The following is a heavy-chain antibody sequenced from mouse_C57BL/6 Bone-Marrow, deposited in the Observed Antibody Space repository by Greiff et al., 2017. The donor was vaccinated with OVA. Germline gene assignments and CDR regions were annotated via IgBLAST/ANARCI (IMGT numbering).Heavy chain of an antibody. Sequence: EVKVVESGGGLVKPGGSLKLSCAASGFTFSSYAMSWVRQTPEKRLEWVATISDGGSYTYYPDNVKGRFTISRDNAKNNLYLQMSHLKSEDTAMYYCARDRVITTVKGPYYFDYWGQGTTLTVSS. CDR2: ISDGGSYT. CDR1: GFTFSSYA. CDR3: ARDRVITTVKGPYYFDY. J-gene: IGHJ2*01. D-gene: IGHD1-1*01. V-gene: IGHV5-4*01.